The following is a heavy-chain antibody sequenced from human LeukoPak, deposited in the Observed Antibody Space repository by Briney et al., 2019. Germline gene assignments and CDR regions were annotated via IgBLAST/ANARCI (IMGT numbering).Heavy chain of an antibody. V-gene: IGHV4-4*02. CDR2: IFHTGTT. CDR1: GTSISNNNW. CDR3: AVLEGYYSGSGNYS. J-gene: IGHJ4*02. Sequence: SETLSLTCAVSGTSISNNNWWNWVRQPPGKGLELVGDIFHTGTTNYNSSLKSRVTISLDKSKNQFSLKLTSVTAADTAVYYCAVLEGYYSGSGNYSWGQGTLVTVSS. D-gene: IGHD3-10*01.